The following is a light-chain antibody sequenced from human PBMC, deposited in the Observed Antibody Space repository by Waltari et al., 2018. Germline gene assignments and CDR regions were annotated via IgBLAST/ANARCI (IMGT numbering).Light chain of an antibody. J-gene: IGKJ2*01. CDR2: MAS. CDR1: QSISNW. Sequence: DIQMTQSPSTLSASIGDRVTITCRASQSISNWLAWYQQIPGKAPKLLIYMASSLETGVPSRVRGSGSGTEFTLTISILQPGDFATYYCQQYNTSPFTFGLGTKLESK. V-gene: IGKV1-5*03. CDR3: QQYNTSPFT.